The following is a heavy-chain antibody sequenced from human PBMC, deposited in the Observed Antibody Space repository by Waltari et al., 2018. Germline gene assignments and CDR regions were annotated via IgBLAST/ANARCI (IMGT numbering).Heavy chain of an antibody. Sequence: EVQLLQSGAEVKKPGTPVTISCKVSGYTFTDNYIQGIQQAPGKGLQWMGLLDPEDGQAVYAEKFQGRVTMTADTSIHTAYMELTSLTSEDTAFYYCAAALGGGISASRPFHFWGQGTMITVSS. V-gene: IGHV1-69-2*01. CDR2: LDPEDGQA. J-gene: IGHJ3*01. CDR3: AAALGGGISASRPFHF. D-gene: IGHD3-10*01. CDR1: GYTFTDNY.